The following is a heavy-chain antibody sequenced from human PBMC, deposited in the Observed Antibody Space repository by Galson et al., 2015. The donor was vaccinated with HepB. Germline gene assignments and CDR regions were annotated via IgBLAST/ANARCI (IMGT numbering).Heavy chain of an antibody. Sequence: GDSISNYYWAWFRRPPGKGPEWIGHIFYSGATAYNPSLRGRVTLSADASKSHLSLSLRSMTAADTAVYFCARLTWVWEGISWGQGTLVTVSS. D-gene: IGHD1-26*01. CDR2: IFYSGAT. J-gene: IGHJ5*02. CDR1: GDSISNYY. CDR3: ARLTWVWEGIS. V-gene: IGHV4-59*04.